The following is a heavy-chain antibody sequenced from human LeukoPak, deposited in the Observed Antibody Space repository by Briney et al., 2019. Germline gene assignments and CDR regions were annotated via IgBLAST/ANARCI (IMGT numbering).Heavy chain of an antibody. D-gene: IGHD3-10*01. J-gene: IGHJ4*02. CDR3: ARGLWFGDENPPYFDY. Sequence: GGSLRLSCAASGFTFDDYGMSWVRQAPGKGLEWVANIKQDGSEKYYVDSVKGRFTISRDNAKNSLYLQMNSLRAEDTAVYYCARGLWFGDENPPYFDYWGQGILVTVSS. CDR2: IKQDGSEK. CDR1: GFTFDDYG. V-gene: IGHV3-7*01.